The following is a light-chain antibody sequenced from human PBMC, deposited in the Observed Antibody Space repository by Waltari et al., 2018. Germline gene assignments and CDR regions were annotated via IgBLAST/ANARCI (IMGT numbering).Light chain of an antibody. J-gene: IGLJ2*01. V-gene: IGLV1-51*02. CDR1: SSNIGNDY. Sequence: QSVLTQPPSVSAAPGQKVTISCSGSSSNIGNDYVSWYQQLPGTAPKLFNYENNKRPSGIPDRLSGPKSGTSATLGITGLQTGDEADYYCGTWDTSLSALIFGGGTKLTVL. CDR2: ENN. CDR3: GTWDTSLSALI.